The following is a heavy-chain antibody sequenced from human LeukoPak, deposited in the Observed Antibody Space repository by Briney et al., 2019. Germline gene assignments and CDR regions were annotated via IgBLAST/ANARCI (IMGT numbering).Heavy chain of an antibody. V-gene: IGHV1-69*13. Sequence: SVKVSCKASGGTFSSYAISWVRQAPGQGLEWMGGIIPIFGTANYAQKFQGRVTITADESTSTAYTELSSLRSEDTAVYYCARTSYDYVWGSYRLFDYWGQGTLVTVSS. CDR3: ARTSYDYVWGSYRLFDY. CDR2: IIPIFGTA. J-gene: IGHJ4*02. CDR1: GGTFSSYA. D-gene: IGHD3-16*02.